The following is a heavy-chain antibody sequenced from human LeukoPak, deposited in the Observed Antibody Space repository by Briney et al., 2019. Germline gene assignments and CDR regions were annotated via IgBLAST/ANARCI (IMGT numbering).Heavy chain of an antibody. D-gene: IGHD3-22*01. V-gene: IGHV4-61*02. J-gene: IGHJ4*02. CDR3: ARGYDSSGYYFDY. CDR1: GGSISSGSYY. Sequence: SQTLCLTCTVSGGSISSGSYYWSWIRQPAGKGLEWIGRIYTGGSTNYNPSLKSRVTISVDTSKNQFSLKLSSVTAADTAVYYCARGYDSSGYYFDYWGQGTLVTVSS. CDR2: IYTGGST.